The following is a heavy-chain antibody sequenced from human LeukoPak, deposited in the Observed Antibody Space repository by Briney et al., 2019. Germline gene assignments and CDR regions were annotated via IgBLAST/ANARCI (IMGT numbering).Heavy chain of an antibody. Sequence: GGSLRLSCAASGFTFSSYSMNWVRQAPGKGLEWVSYISSSSSTIYYADSVKGRFTISRDSAKNSLYLQMNSLRAEDTAVYYCARDNGYCSSTSCYTGAFDYWGQGTLVTVSS. CDR1: GFTFSSYS. J-gene: IGHJ4*02. CDR3: ARDNGYCSSTSCYTGAFDY. CDR2: ISSSSSTI. D-gene: IGHD2-2*02. V-gene: IGHV3-48*04.